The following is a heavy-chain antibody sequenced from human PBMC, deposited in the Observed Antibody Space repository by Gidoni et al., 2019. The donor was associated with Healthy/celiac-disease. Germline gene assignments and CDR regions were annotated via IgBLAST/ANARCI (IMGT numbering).Heavy chain of an antibody. CDR1: GFTFSSYS. CDR3: ARDRIQLWPDAFDI. J-gene: IGHJ3*02. D-gene: IGHD5-18*01. V-gene: IGHV3-48*02. Sequence: EVQLVESGGGLVQPGGSLRLSCAASGFTFSSYSMNWVRQAPGKGLEWVSYISSSSSTIYYADSVKGRFTISRDNAKNSLYLQMNSLRDEDTAVYYCARDRIQLWPDAFDIWGQGTMVTVSS. CDR2: ISSSSSTI.